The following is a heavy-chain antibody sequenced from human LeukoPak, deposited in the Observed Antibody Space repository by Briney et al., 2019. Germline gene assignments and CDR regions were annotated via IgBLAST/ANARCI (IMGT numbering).Heavy chain of an antibody. V-gene: IGHV3-74*01. J-gene: IGHJ3*01. CDR2: VICDGSSA. Sequence: GSLRLSCAASGFTFSNYWMHWVRPAPGKGRVWVSRVICDGSSANYTDSVKGRFTIPRDNPKNTLYLQMNSLRAEDTAMYYCASSFDDFWQWGQGTMVTVSS. D-gene: IGHD3-3*01. CDR3: ASSFDDFWQ. CDR1: GFTFSNYW.